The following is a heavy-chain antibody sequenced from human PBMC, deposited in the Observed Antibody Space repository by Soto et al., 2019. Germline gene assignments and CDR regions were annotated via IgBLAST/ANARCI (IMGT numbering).Heavy chain of an antibody. Sequence: QLQLQESGPGLVKPSETLSLTCTVSGGSISSSSYYWGWIRQPPGKGLEWIGSIYYSGSTYYNPSLKSRVTISVDTSKNQFSLKRSSVPAADTAVYYCASLAQDGSGSYYWFDPWGQGTLVTVSS. CDR1: GGSISSSSYY. CDR2: IYYSGST. J-gene: IGHJ5*02. D-gene: IGHD3-10*01. V-gene: IGHV4-39*01. CDR3: ASLAQDGSGSYYWFDP.